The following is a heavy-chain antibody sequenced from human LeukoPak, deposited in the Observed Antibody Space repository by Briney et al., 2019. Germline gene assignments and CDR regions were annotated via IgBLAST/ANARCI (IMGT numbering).Heavy chain of an antibody. Sequence: PSETLSLTCTVSGGSISSYYWSWIRQPAGKRLEWIGRIYTSGSTNYNPSLKSRVTMSVDTSKNQFSLKLSSVTAADTAVYYCARDAPYYDFWSGPVWGKGTTVTVSS. V-gene: IGHV4-4*07. D-gene: IGHD3-3*01. CDR2: IYTSGST. CDR1: GGSISSYY. CDR3: ARDAPYYDFWSGPV. J-gene: IGHJ6*04.